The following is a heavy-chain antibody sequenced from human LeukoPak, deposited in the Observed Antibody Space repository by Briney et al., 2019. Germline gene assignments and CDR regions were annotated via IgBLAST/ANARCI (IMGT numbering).Heavy chain of an antibody. J-gene: IGHJ3*02. CDR1: GYSFTTYW. V-gene: IGHV5-51*01. CDR2: IYPGDSDT. D-gene: IGHD1-26*01. CDR3: ARRTSSAWESGAFDI. Sequence: GESPKISCKASGYSFTTYWIGWVRQMPGKGLEWMANIYPGDSDTKYSPPFQGQVTISADKSINTAYLQWTSLKDSDTAMYYCARRTSSAWESGAFDIWGHGTLVIVSS.